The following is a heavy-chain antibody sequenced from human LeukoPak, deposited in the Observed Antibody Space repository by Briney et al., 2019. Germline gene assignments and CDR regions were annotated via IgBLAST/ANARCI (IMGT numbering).Heavy chain of an antibody. D-gene: IGHD2-2*01. V-gene: IGHV1-2*02. CDR2: INPNSGGT. CDR3: AIDRELVVPAANGMVFDY. J-gene: IGHJ4*02. Sequence: ASVKVSCKASGYTFTGYYMHWVRQAPGQGLEWMGWINPNSGGTNYAQKFQGRVTMTRDTSISTAYMELSRLRSDDTAVYYCAIDRELVVPAANGMVFDYWGQGTLVTVSS. CDR1: GYTFTGYY.